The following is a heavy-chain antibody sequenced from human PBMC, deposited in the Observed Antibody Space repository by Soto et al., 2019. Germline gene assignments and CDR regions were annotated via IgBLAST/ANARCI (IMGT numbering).Heavy chain of an antibody. Sequence: ASVKVSCKASGYTFTSYGISWVRQAPGQGLEWMGWISAYNGNTNYAQKLQGRVTMTTDTSTSTAYMELRSLRSDDTAVYYCARWGSYYGSGSYYNYYYYGMHVWGQGTTVPVYS. CDR2: ISAYNGNT. CDR1: GYTFTSYG. V-gene: IGHV1-18*01. D-gene: IGHD3-10*01. CDR3: ARWGSYYGSGSYYNYYYYGMHV. J-gene: IGHJ6*02.